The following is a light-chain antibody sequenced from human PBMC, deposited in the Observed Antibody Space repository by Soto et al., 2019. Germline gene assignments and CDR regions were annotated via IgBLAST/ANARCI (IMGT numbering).Light chain of an antibody. V-gene: IGKV1-27*01. CDR2: ATS. Sequence: DVQMTQSPSSLSAFVGDRVTITCRASQGIATYLAWFQQKPGKVPTLLIYATSTLQSWVPSRFSGSGSGTDFTLTINCLQPDEVGTDSSQKYKCDPLTFGVGTNVDIK. J-gene: IGKJ4*01. CDR3: QKYKCDPLT. CDR1: QGIATY.